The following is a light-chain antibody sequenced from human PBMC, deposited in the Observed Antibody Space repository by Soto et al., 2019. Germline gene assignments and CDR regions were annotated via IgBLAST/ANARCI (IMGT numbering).Light chain of an antibody. CDR2: GAS. CDR3: QQYNDWHPWT. Sequence: EIVMTQSPATLSVAPGERATLSCRAGRSVSSSLAWYQQKPGQAPRLLIYGASTSATGIPARFSGSGYGTEFTLPISSLQSEDFAVYYCQQYNDWHPWTFGQGTKVDIK. J-gene: IGKJ1*01. CDR1: RSVSSS. V-gene: IGKV3-15*01.